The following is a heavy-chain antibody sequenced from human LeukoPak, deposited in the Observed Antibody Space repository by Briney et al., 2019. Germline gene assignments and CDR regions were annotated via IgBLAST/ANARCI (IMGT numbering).Heavy chain of an antibody. CDR1: GGSIGTYY. Sequence: SETLSLTCTVSGGSIGTYYWSWIRQSPGKGLEWIGYIYVTGSTRYNPYLQSRVTTSVDTSRNQFFLKMSSVTAADTAVYYCARHIGGGIEDMDVWGKGTKVTVSS. CDR2: IYVTGST. J-gene: IGHJ6*03. V-gene: IGHV4-59*08. D-gene: IGHD3-16*02. CDR3: ARHIGGGIEDMDV.